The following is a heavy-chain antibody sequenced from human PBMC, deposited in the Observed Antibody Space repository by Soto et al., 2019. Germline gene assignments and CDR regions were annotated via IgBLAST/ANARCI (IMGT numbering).Heavy chain of an antibody. Sequence: GASVKVSCKASGYTFTSYGISWVRQAPGQGLEWMGWISAYNGNTNYAQKLQGRVTMTTDTSTSTAYMELRSLRSDDTAVYYCARGTYYDSSGYPADFDYWGQGTLVTVSS. CDR3: ARGTYYDSSGYPADFDY. CDR2: ISAYNGNT. V-gene: IGHV1-18*01. CDR1: GYTFTSYG. D-gene: IGHD3-22*01. J-gene: IGHJ4*02.